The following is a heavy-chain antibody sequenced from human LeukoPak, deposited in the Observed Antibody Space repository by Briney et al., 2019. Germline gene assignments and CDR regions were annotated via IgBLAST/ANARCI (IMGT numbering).Heavy chain of an antibody. Sequence: SETLSLTCTVSGGSISSYYWSWIRQPAGKGLEWIGRIYTSGSTNYNPSLKSRVTMSVDTSKNQFSLKLSSVTAADTAVYYCARGVVVVPAAMGSYDYYYYMDVWGKGTTVTISS. CDR2: IYTSGST. CDR1: GGSISSYY. CDR3: ARGVVVVPAAMGSYDYYYYMDV. V-gene: IGHV4-4*07. J-gene: IGHJ6*03. D-gene: IGHD2-2*01.